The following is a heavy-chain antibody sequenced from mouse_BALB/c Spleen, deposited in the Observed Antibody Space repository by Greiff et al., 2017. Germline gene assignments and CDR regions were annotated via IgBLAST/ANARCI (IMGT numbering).Heavy chain of an antibody. Sequence: VQLKESGAELVRPGASVTLSCKASGYTFTDYEMHWVKQTPVHGLEWIGAIDPETGGTAYNQKFKGKATLTADKSSSTAYMELRSLTSEDSAVYYCTRDRFAYWGQGTLVTVSA. V-gene: IGHV1-15*01. CDR2: IDPETGGT. CDR1: GYTFTDYE. J-gene: IGHJ3*01. CDR3: TRDRFAY.